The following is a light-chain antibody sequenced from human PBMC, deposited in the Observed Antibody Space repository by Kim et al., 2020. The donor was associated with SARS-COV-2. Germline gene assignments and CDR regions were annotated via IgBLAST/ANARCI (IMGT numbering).Light chain of an antibody. J-gene: IGLJ1*01. CDR3: SSYTSSSTYA. V-gene: IGLV2-14*04. Sequence: GQSVTLSCTGTSSDVGGYNYVSWYQQHPGKAPKLMIYDVSKRPSGVSNRFSGSKSGNTASLTISGLQAEDEADYYCSSYTSSSTYAFGTGTKVTVL. CDR1: SSDVGGYNY. CDR2: DVS.